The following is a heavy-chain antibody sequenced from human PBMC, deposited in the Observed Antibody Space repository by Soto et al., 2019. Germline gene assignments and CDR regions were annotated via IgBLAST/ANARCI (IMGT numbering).Heavy chain of an antibody. V-gene: IGHV1-69*13. D-gene: IGHD3-22*01. CDR2: IIPIFGTA. CDR3: ARYRGLPYYYDSSGPKPWAFDI. Sequence: ASVKVSCKASGGTFSSYAISWVRQAPGQGLEWMGGIIPIFGTANYAQKFQGRVTITADESTSTAYMELSSLRSEDTAVYYCARYRGLPYYYDSSGPKPWAFDIWGQGTMVTVSS. J-gene: IGHJ3*02. CDR1: GGTFSSYA.